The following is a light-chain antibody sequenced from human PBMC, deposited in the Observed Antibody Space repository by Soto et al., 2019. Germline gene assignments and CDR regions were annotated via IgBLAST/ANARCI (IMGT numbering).Light chain of an antibody. V-gene: IGLV2-14*01. CDR2: DVS. CDR1: SSDVGGYNY. CDR3: SSETSRSAGYV. J-gene: IGLJ1*01. Sequence: QSVLTQPASVSGSPGQSITISCPGTSSDVGGYNYVSWYQQHPGKAPKLMIYDVSNRPSGVSNRFSGSKSGNTASLTISGIHAEDEANYFCSSETSRSAGYVFGTGTKVTVL.